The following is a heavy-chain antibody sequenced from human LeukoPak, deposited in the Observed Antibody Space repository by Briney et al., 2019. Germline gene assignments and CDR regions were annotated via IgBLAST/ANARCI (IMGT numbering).Heavy chain of an antibody. CDR2: IYSDGST. CDR3: ARGGVKVLRYFDWSEDAFDI. D-gene: IGHD3-9*01. CDR1: ELTVSSNF. V-gene: IGHV3-53*01. J-gene: IGHJ3*02. Sequence: GGSLRLSCAASELTVSSNFMTWVRQAPGKGPEWVSFIYSDGSTYYADSVKGRFTISRDNSKNTLYLQMNSLRAEDTAVYYCARGGVKVLRYFDWSEDAFDIWGQGTMVTVSS.